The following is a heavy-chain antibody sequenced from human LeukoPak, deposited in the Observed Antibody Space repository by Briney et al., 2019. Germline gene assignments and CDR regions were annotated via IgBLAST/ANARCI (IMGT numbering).Heavy chain of an antibody. V-gene: IGHV4-59*01. J-gene: IGHJ4*02. CDR2: IYYSGST. D-gene: IGHD6-13*01. CDR1: GGSISSYY. Sequence: SETLSLTCTVSGGSISSYYWSWIRQPPGKGLEWIGYIYYSGSTNHNPSLKSRVTISVDTSKNQFSLKLSSVTAADTAVYYCAREVYSPYYFDYWGQGTLVTVSS. CDR3: AREVYSPYYFDY.